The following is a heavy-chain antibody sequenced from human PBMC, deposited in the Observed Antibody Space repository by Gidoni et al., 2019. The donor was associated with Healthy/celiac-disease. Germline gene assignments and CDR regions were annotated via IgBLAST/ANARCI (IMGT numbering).Heavy chain of an antibody. V-gene: IGHV4-34*01. CDR2: INHSGST. CDR3: ARGRRYCSSTSCYVYYGMDV. D-gene: IGHD2-2*01. J-gene: IGHJ6*02. CDR1: GGSFSGYY. Sequence: QVQLQQWGAGLLKPSETLSLTCAVYGGSFSGYYWSWIRQPPGKGLEWIGEINHSGSTNYNPSLKSRVTISVDTSKNQFSLKLSSVTAADTAVYYCARGRRYCSSTSCYVYYGMDVWGQGTTVTVSS.